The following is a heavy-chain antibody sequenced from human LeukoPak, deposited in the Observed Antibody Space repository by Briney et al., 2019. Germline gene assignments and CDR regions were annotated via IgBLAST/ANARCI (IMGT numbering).Heavy chain of an antibody. CDR2: ISYDGSNK. CDR3: AKDEWAWDAFDI. J-gene: IGHJ3*02. D-gene: IGHD1-26*01. Sequence: TGGSLRLSCAASGFTFSSYGMHWVRQAPGKGLEWVAVISYDGSNKYYADSVKGRFTISRDNSKNTLYLQMNSLRAEDTAVYYCAKDEWAWDAFDIWGQGAMVTVSS. CDR1: GFTFSSYG. V-gene: IGHV3-30*18.